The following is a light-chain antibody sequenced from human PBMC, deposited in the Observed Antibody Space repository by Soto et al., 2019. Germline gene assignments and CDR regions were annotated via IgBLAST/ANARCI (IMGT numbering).Light chain of an antibody. V-gene: IGKV4-1*01. Sequence: DIVMTQSPDSLAVSLGERATINCKSSQSVFHSSTNKHHLAWYQQKGGQPPKVLISWASTRESGVPDRFSGSGSGTDFTLTISSLQAEDVAVYYCQQYYSGRTFGQGTKVEIK. CDR3: QQYYSGRT. CDR1: QSVFHSSTNKHH. CDR2: WAS. J-gene: IGKJ1*01.